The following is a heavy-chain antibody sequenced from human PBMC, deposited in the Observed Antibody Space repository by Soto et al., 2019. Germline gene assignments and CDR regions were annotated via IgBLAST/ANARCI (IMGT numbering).Heavy chain of an antibody. J-gene: IGHJ6*04. CDR3: AKGGCGSAYCTMDA. CDR2: ISYDGSNE. V-gene: IGHV3-30*18. D-gene: IGHD2-21*01. CDR1: GFTFSSYG. Sequence: GGSLRLSCAASGFTFSSYGMHWVRQAPGKGLEWVAVISYDGSNEYYADSVRGRFTISRNTSKNMLYVQMNSLTTEDTAVYFCAKGGCGSAYCTMDAWGKGTTVTVSS.